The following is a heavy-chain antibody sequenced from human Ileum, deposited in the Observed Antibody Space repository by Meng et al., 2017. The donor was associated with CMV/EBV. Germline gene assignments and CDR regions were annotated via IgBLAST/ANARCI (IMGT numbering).Heavy chain of an antibody. D-gene: IGHD1-1*01. CDR2: IFYSGST. J-gene: IGHJ4*02. V-gene: IGHV4-39*07. CDR1: GGSISSSSYY. Sequence: GSLRLSCTVSGGSISSSSYYWGWIRQPPGKGLEWIGSIFYSGSTYYNPSLKSRVTISVDTSKNQFSLKLSSVTAADTAVYYCARDHGSLVVPGTYYFDYWGQGTLVTVSS. CDR3: ARDHGSLVVPGTYYFDY.